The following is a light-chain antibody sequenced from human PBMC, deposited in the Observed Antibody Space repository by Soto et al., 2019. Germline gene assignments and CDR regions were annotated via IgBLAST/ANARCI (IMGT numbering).Light chain of an antibody. CDR1: RDISNS. CDR3: LQDINYPWT. CDR2: GAS. V-gene: IGKV1-12*01. Sequence: DIQMTQSPSSVSASVGDRLTITCRASRDISNSLAWYQQTPGKAPKFLLRGASSLHRGVPSRFSGGGAGTEFTLTISSLQPEDSATFYCLQDINYPWTFGQGTKVEIK. J-gene: IGKJ1*01.